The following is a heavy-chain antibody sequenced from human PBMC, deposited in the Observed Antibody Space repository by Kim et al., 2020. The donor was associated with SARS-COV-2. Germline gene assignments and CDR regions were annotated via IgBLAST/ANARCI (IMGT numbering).Heavy chain of an antibody. D-gene: IGHD6-13*01. V-gene: IGHV7-4-1*02. CDR3: ARDETWIAAAGWFDP. CDR1: GYTFTSYA. Sequence: ASVKVSCKASGYTFTSYAMNWVRQAPGQGLEWMGWINTNTGNPTYAQGFTGRFVFSLDTSVSTAYLQISSLKAEDTAVYYCARDETWIAAAGWFDPWGQGTLVTVSS. CDR2: INTNTGNP. J-gene: IGHJ5*02.